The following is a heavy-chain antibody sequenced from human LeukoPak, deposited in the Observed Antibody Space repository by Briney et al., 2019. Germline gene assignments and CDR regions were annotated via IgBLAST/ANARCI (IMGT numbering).Heavy chain of an antibody. V-gene: IGHV4-4*09. Sequence: SETLSLTCTVSGGSISSYYWSWIRQLPGKGLEWIGYIYPSGSTNYNPSLKSRVTMSVDTSRNQFSLKLSSVTAADTAVYYCARSYSSGWSDYWGQGTLVTVSS. CDR1: GGSISSYY. CDR2: IYPSGST. CDR3: ARSYSSGWSDY. J-gene: IGHJ4*02. D-gene: IGHD6-19*01.